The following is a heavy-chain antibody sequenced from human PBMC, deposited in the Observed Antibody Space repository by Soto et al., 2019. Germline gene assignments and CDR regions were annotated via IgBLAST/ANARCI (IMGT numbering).Heavy chain of an antibody. Sequence: GGSLRLSCAAPGFTFSSYGMHWVRQAPGKGLEWVAVIWYDGSNKYYADSVKGRFTISRDNSKNTLYLQMNSLRAEDTAVYYCARRVRGSSSHIDYWGQGTLVTVSS. J-gene: IGHJ4*02. CDR1: GFTFSSYG. CDR3: ARRVRGSSSHIDY. V-gene: IGHV3-33*01. CDR2: IWYDGSNK. D-gene: IGHD6-6*01.